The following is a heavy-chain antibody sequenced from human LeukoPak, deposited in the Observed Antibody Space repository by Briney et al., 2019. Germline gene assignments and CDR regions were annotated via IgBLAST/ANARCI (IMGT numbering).Heavy chain of an antibody. V-gene: IGHV4-59*01. D-gene: IGHD1-7*01. CDR2: IYYSGST. CDR1: GGSISTYY. Sequence: SETLSLTCTVSGGSISTYYWSWIRQPPGKGLEWIGYIYYSGSTNYNPSLKSRVTISADTSKNQFSLRLNSVTAADTAVYYCARAHWNYILDFWSQGTLVTVSS. CDR3: ARAHWNYILDF. J-gene: IGHJ4*02.